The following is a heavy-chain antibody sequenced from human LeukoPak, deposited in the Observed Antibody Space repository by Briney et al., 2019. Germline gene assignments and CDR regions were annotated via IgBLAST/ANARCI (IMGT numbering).Heavy chain of an antibody. Sequence: PSETLSLTCTVSGGSISSYYWSWIRQPPGKGLEWIGYIYYSGSTNYNPSLESRVTISVDTSKNQFSLKLSSVTAADTAVYYCARAEVVVAATHRWFDPWGQGTLVTVSS. CDR2: IYYSGST. V-gene: IGHV4-59*01. D-gene: IGHD2-15*01. CDR3: ARAEVVVAATHRWFDP. CDR1: GGSISSYY. J-gene: IGHJ5*02.